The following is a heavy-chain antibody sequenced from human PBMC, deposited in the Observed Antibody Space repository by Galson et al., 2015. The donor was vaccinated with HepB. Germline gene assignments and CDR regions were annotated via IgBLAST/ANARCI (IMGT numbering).Heavy chain of an antibody. Sequence: SLRLSCAASGFTFSSYAMHGVRQAPGKGLEWVAVISDDRSNKYYADSVKGRFTISRDNSKNTLYLQMNSLRAEDTAVYYCARGRMVRGLTLRYDAFDIWGQGTMVTVSS. CDR1: GFTFSSYA. CDR2: ISDDRSNK. V-gene: IGHV3-30*04. D-gene: IGHD3-10*01. J-gene: IGHJ3*02. CDR3: ARGRMVRGLTLRYDAFDI.